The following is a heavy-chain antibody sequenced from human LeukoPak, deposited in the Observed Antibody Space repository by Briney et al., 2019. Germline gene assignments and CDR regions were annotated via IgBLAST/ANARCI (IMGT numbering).Heavy chain of an antibody. J-gene: IGHJ4*02. CDR3: ARRINSDPGYYFDH. CDR1: GDSITSTNW. Sequence: PSGTLSLTGGVSGDSITSTNWWAWVRQSPGKGLQWIGAIFHNGNNNYNPSLKSRVTTSVDKSKNQFSLNLTSVTAADTAIYFCARRINSDPGYYFDHWGQGALVTVSS. V-gene: IGHV4-4*02. CDR2: IFHNGNN. D-gene: IGHD2-15*01.